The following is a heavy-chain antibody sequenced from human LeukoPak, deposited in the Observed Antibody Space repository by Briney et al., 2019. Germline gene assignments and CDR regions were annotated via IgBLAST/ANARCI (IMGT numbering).Heavy chain of an antibody. D-gene: IGHD3-9*01. Sequence: GGSLRLSCAASGFTFSSYAMSWVRQAPGKGLEWVSAISGSGGSTYYADSVKGRFTISRDNSKNTLYLQMNSRRAEDTAVYYCAKDPVTYYDILTGYYHDYWGQGTLVTVSS. CDR1: GFTFSSYA. CDR3: AKDPVTYYDILTGYYHDY. V-gene: IGHV3-23*01. CDR2: ISGSGGST. J-gene: IGHJ4*02.